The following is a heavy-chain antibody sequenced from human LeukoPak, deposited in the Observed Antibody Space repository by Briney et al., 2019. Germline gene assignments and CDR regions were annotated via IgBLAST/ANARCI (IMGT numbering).Heavy chain of an antibody. CDR1: GGSFSGYY. CDR3: ARHVSSDGYNFFIDH. D-gene: IGHD5-24*01. J-gene: IGHJ4*02. V-gene: IGHV4-34*01. CDR2: INHSGST. Sequence: SETLSLTCAVYGGSFSGYYWSWVRQPPGKGLEWIGEINHSGSTNYNPSLKSRVTISVDTSKNQFSLKLSSVTAADTAVYYCARHVSSDGYNFFIDHWGQGTLVTVSS.